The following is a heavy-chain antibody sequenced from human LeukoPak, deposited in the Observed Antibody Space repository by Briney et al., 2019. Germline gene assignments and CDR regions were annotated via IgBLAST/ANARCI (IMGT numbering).Heavy chain of an antibody. D-gene: IGHD1-1*01. CDR3: ARGWDDDTSLGFDY. V-gene: IGHV4-59*01. CDR2: IYCSGST. CDR1: GGSISSYY. Sequence: SETLSLTCTVSGGSISSYYWSWIRQPPGKGLEWIGYIYCSGSTNYNPSLKSRVTISVDTSKNQFSLKLSSVTAADTAVYYCARGWDDDTSLGFDYWGQGTLVTVSS. J-gene: IGHJ4*02.